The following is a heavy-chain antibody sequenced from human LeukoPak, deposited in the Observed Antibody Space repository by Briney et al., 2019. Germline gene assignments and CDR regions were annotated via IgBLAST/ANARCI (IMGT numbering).Heavy chain of an antibody. Sequence: GGSLRLSCAASGFTFSSYEMNWVRQAPGKGLEWVSYISSSGSTIYYADSEKGRFTISRDNAKNSLYLQMNSLRAEDTAVYYCARVGLLMAFDYWGQGTLVTVSS. CDR3: ARVGLLMAFDY. CDR2: ISSSGSTI. CDR1: GFTFSSYE. J-gene: IGHJ4*02. D-gene: IGHD2-15*01. V-gene: IGHV3-48*03.